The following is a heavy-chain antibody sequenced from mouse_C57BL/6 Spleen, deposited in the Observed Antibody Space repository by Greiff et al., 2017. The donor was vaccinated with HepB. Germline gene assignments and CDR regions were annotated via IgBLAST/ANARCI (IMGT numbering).Heavy chain of an antibody. CDR2: IDPSDSYT. Sequence: QVQLQQPGAELVMPGASVKLSCTASGYTFTSYWMHWVKQRPGQGLEWIGEIDPSDSYTNYNQKFKGKSTLTVDKSSSTAYMQLSSLTSEDSAVYYCARYGSRHWYFDVWGTGTTVTVSS. CDR1: GYTFTSYW. D-gene: IGHD1-1*01. CDR3: ARYGSRHWYFDV. V-gene: IGHV1-69*01. J-gene: IGHJ1*03.